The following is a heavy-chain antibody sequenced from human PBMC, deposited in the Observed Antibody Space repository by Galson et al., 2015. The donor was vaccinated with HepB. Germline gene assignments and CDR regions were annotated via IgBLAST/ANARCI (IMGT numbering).Heavy chain of an antibody. CDR1: GSTFTSYD. J-gene: IGHJ5*02. CDR2: MNPNSGNT. CDR3: ARVHDFWSGYSHGGFDP. D-gene: IGHD3-3*01. Sequence: SVTVSCKASGSTFTSYDINWVRQATGQGLEWMGWMNPNSGNTGYAQKFQGRVTMTRNTSISTAYMELSSLRSEDTAVYYCARVHDFWSGYSHGGFDPWGQGTLVTVSS. V-gene: IGHV1-8*01.